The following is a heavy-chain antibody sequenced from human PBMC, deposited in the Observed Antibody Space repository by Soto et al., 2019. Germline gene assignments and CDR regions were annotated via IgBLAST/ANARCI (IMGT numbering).Heavy chain of an antibody. V-gene: IGHV1-69*06. Sequence: SVKVSCKASGGTFSSYAISWVRQAPGQGLEWMGGIIPIFGTANYAQKFQGRVTITADKSTSTAYMELSSLRSEDTAVYYCARVDYDSSGYYYAPFNYWGQGTLVTVSS. CDR1: GGTFSSYA. CDR3: ARVDYDSSGYYYAPFNY. CDR2: IIPIFGTA. J-gene: IGHJ4*02. D-gene: IGHD3-22*01.